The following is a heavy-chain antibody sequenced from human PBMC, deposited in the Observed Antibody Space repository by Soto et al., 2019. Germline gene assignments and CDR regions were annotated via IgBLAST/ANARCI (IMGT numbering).Heavy chain of an antibody. CDR3: ANLNYYDSSGYYHPFDY. CDR2: ISGSGGST. Sequence: EVQLLESGGGLVQPGGSLRLSCAASGFTFSSYAMSWVRQAPGKGLEWVSAISGSGGSTYYGDSVKGRFTISRDNSKNTLYLQMNSLRSEDTAVYYCANLNYYDSSGYYHPFDYWGQGTLVTVSS. V-gene: IGHV3-23*01. CDR1: GFTFSSYA. D-gene: IGHD3-22*01. J-gene: IGHJ4*02.